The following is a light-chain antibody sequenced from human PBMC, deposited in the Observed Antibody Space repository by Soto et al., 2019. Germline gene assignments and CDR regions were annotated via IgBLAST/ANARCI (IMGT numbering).Light chain of an antibody. J-gene: IGKJ1*01. V-gene: IGKV4-1*01. CDR1: QSILNSSNNKNY. CDR2: WAS. CDR3: QQYYSART. Sequence: DIVMTQSPDSLAVSLGESATINCKSSQSILNSSNNKNYLAWYQQKPGQPTKLLIFWASVRESGVPDRFSGNVSGTDFNLPNSRRQAEDVAVYYCQQYYSARTFGQGTKVEIQ.